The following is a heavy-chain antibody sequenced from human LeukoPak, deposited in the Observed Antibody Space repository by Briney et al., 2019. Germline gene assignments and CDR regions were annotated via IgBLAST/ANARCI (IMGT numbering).Heavy chain of an antibody. CDR2: INPNSGGT. CDR1: GYTFTDYY. V-gene: IGHV1-2*06. D-gene: IGHD3-10*01. Sequence: ASVKVSCKPSGYTFTDYYIHWVRQAPGQGLEWMGRINPNSGGTNYAQKLQGRVTMTRDTSITTAYMELSRLKSDDTAVYYCAREAGDGSGSFDFWGQGTLVTVSS. J-gene: IGHJ4*02. CDR3: AREAGDGSGSFDF.